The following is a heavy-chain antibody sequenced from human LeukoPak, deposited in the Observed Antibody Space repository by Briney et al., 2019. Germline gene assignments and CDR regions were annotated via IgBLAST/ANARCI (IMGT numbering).Heavy chain of an antibody. CDR3: VRDLGGRSGH. V-gene: IGHV3-21*01. CDR1: GFTFSSYS. D-gene: IGHD1-26*01. J-gene: IGHJ4*02. Sequence: GGSLRLSCAASGFTFSSYSMNWVRQAPGKGLEWVSSISSSSSSYIYYADSVKGRSTIFRDNAKNTLYLQMNSLRAEDTAVYYCVRDLGGRSGHWGQGTLVTVSS. CDR2: ISSSSSSYI.